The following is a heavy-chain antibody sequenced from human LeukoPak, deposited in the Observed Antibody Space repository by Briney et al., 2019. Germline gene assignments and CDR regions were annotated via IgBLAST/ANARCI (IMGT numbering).Heavy chain of an antibody. CDR1: GRSISSSSYY. CDR2: LYYSGST. D-gene: IGHD2-15*01. J-gene: IGHJ4*02. Sequence: KPSETLSLTCTISGRSISSSSYYWGWIRQPPGKGLEWIGSLYYSGSTYYNPSLKSRVTISVDTSKLSLKLTSVTAADTAVYYCARLRRSGSDYWGQGTLVTVSS. V-gene: IGHV4-39*01. CDR3: ARLRRSGSDY.